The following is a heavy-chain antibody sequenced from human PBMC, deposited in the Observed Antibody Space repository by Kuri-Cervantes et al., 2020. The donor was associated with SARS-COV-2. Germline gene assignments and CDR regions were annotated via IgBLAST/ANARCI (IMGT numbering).Heavy chain of an antibody. CDR1: GGTFSSYA. CDR2: ISAYNGNT. D-gene: IGHD2-2*01. Sequence: ASVKVSCKASGGTFSSYAISWVRQAPGQGLEWMGWISAYNGNTNYAQKLQGRVTMTTDTSTSTAYMELRSLRSDDTAVYYCARVGEDIVVVPAAIPYYYYYYMDVWGKGTTVTVSS. J-gene: IGHJ6*03. V-gene: IGHV1-18*01. CDR3: ARVGEDIVVVPAAIPYYYYYYMDV.